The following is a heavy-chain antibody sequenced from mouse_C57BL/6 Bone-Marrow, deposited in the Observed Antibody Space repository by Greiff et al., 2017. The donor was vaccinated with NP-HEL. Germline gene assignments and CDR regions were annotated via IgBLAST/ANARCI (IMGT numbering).Heavy chain of an antibody. V-gene: IGHV2-6*01. CDR3: ASDQPYYYAMDY. CDR1: GFSLTSYG. D-gene: IGHD6-1*01. J-gene: IGHJ4*01. CDR2: IWGVGST. Sequence: VKLMESGPGLVAPSQRLSITCTVSGFSLTSYGVDWVRQSPGKGLEWLGVIWGVGSTNYKSALKSRLSISKDNSKSQVYLKMNSLQTDDTAMYDCASDQPYYYAMDYWGQGTSVTVSS.